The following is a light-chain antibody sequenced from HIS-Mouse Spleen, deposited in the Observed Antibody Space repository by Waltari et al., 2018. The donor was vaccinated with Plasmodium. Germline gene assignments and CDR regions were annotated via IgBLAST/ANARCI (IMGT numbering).Light chain of an antibody. CDR3: SSYAGSTPVV. J-gene: IGLJ2*01. V-gene: IGLV2-8*01. Sequence: QSALTQPPSASGSPGQSVTISCTGTSSDVGGYKYVSWYQQHPGKAPKLMIYEVSKRPSGVPDRFSGSKSGNTASLTVSGLQAEDEADYYCSSYAGSTPVVFGGGTKLTVL. CDR1: SSDVGGYKY. CDR2: EVS.